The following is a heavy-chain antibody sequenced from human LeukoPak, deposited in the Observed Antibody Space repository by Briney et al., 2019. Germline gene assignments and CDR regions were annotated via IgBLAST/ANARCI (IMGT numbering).Heavy chain of an antibody. CDR1: GFTFSSYS. D-gene: IGHD6-19*01. Sequence: PGGSLRPSCAASGFTFSSYSMNWVRQAPGKGLEWVSSISSSSSYIYYADSVKGRFTISRDNAKNSLYLQMNSLRAEDTAVYYCARGGVPRYSSGWYEQFDYWGQGTLVTVSS. J-gene: IGHJ4*02. V-gene: IGHV3-21*01. CDR3: ARGGVPRYSSGWYEQFDY. CDR2: ISSSSSYI.